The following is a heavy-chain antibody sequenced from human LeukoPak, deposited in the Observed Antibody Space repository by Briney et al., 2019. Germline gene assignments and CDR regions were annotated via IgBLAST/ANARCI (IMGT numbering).Heavy chain of an antibody. Sequence: SGGSLRLSCAASGFTFSSYGTHWVRQAPGKGLEWVAVISYDGSNKYYADSVKGRFTISRDNSKNTLYLQMNSLRAEDTAVYYCAKNRDRGVPTYYYDSSGSSHFDPWGRGTLVIVSS. CDR3: AKNRDRGVPTYYYDSSGSSHFDP. CDR1: GFTFSSYG. V-gene: IGHV3-30*18. CDR2: ISYDGSNK. J-gene: IGHJ2*01. D-gene: IGHD3-22*01.